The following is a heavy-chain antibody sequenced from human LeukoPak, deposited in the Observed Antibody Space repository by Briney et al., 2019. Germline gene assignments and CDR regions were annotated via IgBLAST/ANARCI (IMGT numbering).Heavy chain of an antibody. Sequence: SETLSLTCTVSGGSISSYYWSWIRQPPGKGLEWIGYIYYSGSTNYNPSLKSRVTISVDTSKNQFSLKLSSVTAADTAVYYCARQVGYGGNLFDYWGQGTLVTVSS. CDR2: IYYSGST. CDR1: GGSISSYY. D-gene: IGHD4-17*01. J-gene: IGHJ4*02. CDR3: ARQVGYGGNLFDY. V-gene: IGHV4-59*08.